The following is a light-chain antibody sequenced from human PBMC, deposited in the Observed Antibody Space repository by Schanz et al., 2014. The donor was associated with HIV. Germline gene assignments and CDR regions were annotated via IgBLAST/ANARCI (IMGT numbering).Light chain of an antibody. CDR2: SVS. Sequence: QSALTQPPSASGSRGQSVTISCTGTSSDVGHYDYLPSHQPPPGKAPQPMIYSVSQRPSGVSNRFSGSKSGNTASLTISGLQTEDEADYYCCSYAGGTTPYVFGSGTKLTVL. V-gene: IGLV2-23*02. CDR3: CSYAGGTTPYV. CDR1: SSDVGHYDY. J-gene: IGLJ1*01.